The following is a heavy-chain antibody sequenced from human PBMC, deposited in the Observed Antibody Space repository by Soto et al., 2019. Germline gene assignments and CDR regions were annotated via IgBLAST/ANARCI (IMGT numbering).Heavy chain of an antibody. CDR1: GFAFSLYT. D-gene: IGHD3-10*01. J-gene: IGHJ6*02. CDR3: ARAVTWGLDV. V-gene: IGHV3-48*02. Sequence: EVQLVESGGGLVQPGGSLRLSCAASGFAFSLYTMRWVRQAPGKGLQWVSYISRSSTGIHYADSVKGRFTISRDDATNSMHLQMNSLRDRDTAVYYGARAVTWGLDVWGQGTTFSISS. CDR2: ISRSSTGI.